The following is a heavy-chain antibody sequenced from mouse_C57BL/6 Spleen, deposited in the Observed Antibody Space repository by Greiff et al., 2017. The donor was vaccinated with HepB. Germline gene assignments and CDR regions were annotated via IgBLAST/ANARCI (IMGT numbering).Heavy chain of an antibody. V-gene: IGHV1-50*01. J-gene: IGHJ3*01. CDR1: GYTFTSYW. CDR3: ARGGGYYVDWFAY. D-gene: IGHD2-3*01. CDR2: IDPSDSYT. Sequence: QVQLKQPGAELVKPGASVKLSCKASGYTFTSYWMQWVKQRPGQGLEWIGEIDPSDSYTNYNQKFKGKATLTVDTSSSTAYMQLSSLTSEDSAVYYCARGGGYYVDWFAYWGQGTLVTVSA.